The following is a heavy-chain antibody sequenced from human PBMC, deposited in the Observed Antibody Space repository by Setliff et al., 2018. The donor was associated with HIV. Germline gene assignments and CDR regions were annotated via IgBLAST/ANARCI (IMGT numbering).Heavy chain of an antibody. V-gene: IGHV3-20*01. CDR3: ARTGLQYHYYGMDV. D-gene: IGHD3-9*01. Sequence: PGESLRLSCAASGFTFDDYGMSWVRQAPGKGLEWVSGINWNGGSTGYADSVKGRFTISRDNAKNSLYLQMNSLRAEDTALYHCARTGLQYHYYGMDVWGQGTTVTVSS. CDR2: INWNGGST. CDR1: GFTFDDYG. J-gene: IGHJ6*02.